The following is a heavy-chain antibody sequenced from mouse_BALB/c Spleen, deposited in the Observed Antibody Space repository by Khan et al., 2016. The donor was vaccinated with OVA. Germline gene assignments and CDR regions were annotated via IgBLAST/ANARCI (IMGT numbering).Heavy chain of an antibody. V-gene: IGHV2-2*02. J-gene: IGHJ4*01. CDR1: GFSLTSYG. D-gene: IGHD2-1*01. CDR3: ARTYFSYGNYGDYYTMDY. Sequence: VQLQESGPGLVQPSQSLSITCTVSGFSLTSYGVPWVRQSPGKGLEWLGVIWSGGSTDYNSAFISRLTISKDNSKSQVFFKMNSPQANDTAIYYCARTYFSYGNYGDYYTMDYWGQGTSGTVSS. CDR2: IWSGGST.